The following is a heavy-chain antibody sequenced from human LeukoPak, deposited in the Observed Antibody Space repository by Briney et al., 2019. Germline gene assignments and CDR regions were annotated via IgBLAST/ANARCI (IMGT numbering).Heavy chain of an antibody. CDR2: IYYSGST. J-gene: IGHJ6*03. D-gene: IGHD4-11*01. CDR1: DGPIRSYY. CDR3: ARIPVPTVTTIYYYMDV. V-gene: IGHV4-59*01. Sequence: SETLSLTCTVSDGPIRSYYWSWIRQSPGKGLEWIGYIYYSGSTNYNPSLKSRVTISVDTSKNQFSLKLSSVTAADTAVYYCARIPVPTVTTIYYYMDVWGKGTTVTVSS.